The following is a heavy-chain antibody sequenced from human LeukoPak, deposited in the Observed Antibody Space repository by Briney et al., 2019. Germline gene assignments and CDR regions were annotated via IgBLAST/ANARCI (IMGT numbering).Heavy chain of an antibody. Sequence: GGPLRLSCAASGLPFSSYGMSWVRQAPGKGREWDSSISSTGGTTYYADSGKGRFTISRDNSKDTLYLQMNSLRAEDTAIYYCAKNGDRGGYSTGGTCYPYFYYYMDVWGKGTTVTI. CDR2: ISSTGGTT. CDR1: GLPFSSYG. J-gene: IGHJ6*03. D-gene: IGHD2-15*01. CDR3: AKNGDRGGYSTGGTCYPYFYYYMDV. V-gene: IGHV3-23*01.